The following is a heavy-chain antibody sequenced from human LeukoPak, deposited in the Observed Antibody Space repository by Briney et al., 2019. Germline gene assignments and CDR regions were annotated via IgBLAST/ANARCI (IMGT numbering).Heavy chain of an antibody. V-gene: IGHV1-18*04. CDR1: GYTFTLHF. CDR2: ISAYNGNT. CDR3: ARGGVDYYDSSGLDY. Sequence: ASVKVSCKASGYTFTLHFMHWVRQAPGQGLEWMGWISAYNGNTNYAQKLQGRVTMTTDTSTSTAYMELRSLRSDDTAVYYCARGGVDYYDSSGLDYWGQGTLVTVSS. J-gene: IGHJ4*02. D-gene: IGHD3-22*01.